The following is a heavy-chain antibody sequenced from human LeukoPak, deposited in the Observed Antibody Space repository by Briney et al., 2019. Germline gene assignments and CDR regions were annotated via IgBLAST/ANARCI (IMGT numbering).Heavy chain of an antibody. D-gene: IGHD2-15*01. V-gene: IGHV1-3*01. Sequence: ASVKVSCKASGYTFTSYAMHWVRQAPGQRLEWMGWINAGNGNTKYPQKFQGRVTITRDTSASTAYMELSSLRSEDTAVYYCARAYCSGGSCYPIDYWGQGTLVTVSS. CDR2: INAGNGNT. CDR1: GYTFTSYA. J-gene: IGHJ4*02. CDR3: ARAYCSGGSCYPIDY.